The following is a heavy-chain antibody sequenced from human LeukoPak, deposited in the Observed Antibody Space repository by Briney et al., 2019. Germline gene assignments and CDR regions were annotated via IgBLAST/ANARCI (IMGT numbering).Heavy chain of an antibody. D-gene: IGHD1-26*01. Sequence: GGSLRLSCVASGFTFSDYWMSWVRQAPGKGLEWVANIKQDGSEKYYVDSVKGRFTISRDNAKNSLYLQMNSLRAEDTAVYYCARDSGDGFDYWGQGTLVTVSS. CDR2: IKQDGSEK. CDR1: GFTFSDYW. J-gene: IGHJ4*02. V-gene: IGHV3-7*01. CDR3: ARDSGDGFDY.